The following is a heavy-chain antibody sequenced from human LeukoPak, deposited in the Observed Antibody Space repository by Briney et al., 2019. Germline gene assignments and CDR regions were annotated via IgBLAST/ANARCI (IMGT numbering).Heavy chain of an antibody. J-gene: IGHJ4*02. CDR1: GGSISGGGYY. CDR2: IYYSGST. V-gene: IGHV4-39*01. D-gene: IGHD5-18*01. CDR3: ARHFGLGLDSYGLNPLYYFDY. Sequence: QPSQTLSLTCTVSGGSISGGGYYWSWIRQPPGKGLEWIGSIYYSGSTYYNPSLKSRVTISVDTSKNQFSLKLSSVTAADTAVYYCARHFGLGLDSYGLNPLYYFDYWGQGTLVTVSS.